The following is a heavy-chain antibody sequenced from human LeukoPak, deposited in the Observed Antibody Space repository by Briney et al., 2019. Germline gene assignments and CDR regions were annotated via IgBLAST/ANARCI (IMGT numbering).Heavy chain of an antibody. Sequence: PSETLSLTCAVYGGSFSGYYWSWIRQPPGKGLEWIGEINHSGSTNYNPSLKSRVTISVDTSKNQFSLKLSSVTAADTAVYYCASFESLVGYWGQGTLVTVSS. CDR1: GGSFSGYY. CDR2: INHSGST. J-gene: IGHJ4*02. CDR3: ASFESLVGY. V-gene: IGHV4-34*01.